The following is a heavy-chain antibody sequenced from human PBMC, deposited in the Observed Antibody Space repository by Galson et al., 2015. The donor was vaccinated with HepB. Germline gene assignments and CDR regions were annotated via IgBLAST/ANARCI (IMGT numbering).Heavy chain of an antibody. CDR3: ARRLRITMVQGVTQYYYYMDV. J-gene: IGHJ6*03. CDR1: GFTFSSYS. Sequence: SLRLSCAASGFTFSSYSMNWVRQAPGKGLEWVSSISSSSSYIYYADSVKGRFTISRDNAKNSLYLQMNSLRAEDTAVYYCARRLRITMVQGVTQYYYYMDVWGKGTTVTVSS. D-gene: IGHD3-10*01. V-gene: IGHV3-21*01. CDR2: ISSSSSYI.